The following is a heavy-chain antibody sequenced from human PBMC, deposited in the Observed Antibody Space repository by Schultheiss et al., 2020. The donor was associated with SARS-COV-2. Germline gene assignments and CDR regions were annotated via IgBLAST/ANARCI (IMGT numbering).Heavy chain of an antibody. D-gene: IGHD3-3*01. CDR2: IYHSGST. J-gene: IGHJ6*02. CDR3: ARDSSDITIFGVVLRYGMDV. Sequence: SETLSLTCAVSGYSISSGYYWGWIRQPPGKGLEWIGSIYHSGSTYYNPSLKSRVTISVDTSKNQFSLKLSSVTAADTAVYYCARDSSDITIFGVVLRYGMDVWGQGTTVTVSS. CDR1: GYSISSGYY. V-gene: IGHV4-38-2*01.